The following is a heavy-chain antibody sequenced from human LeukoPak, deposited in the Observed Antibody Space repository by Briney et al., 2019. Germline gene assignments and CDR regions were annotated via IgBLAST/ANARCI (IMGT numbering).Heavy chain of an antibody. CDR2: INSSGSTI. CDR1: GFTISSYE. Sequence: AGGSLRLSCAASGFTISSYEMNWVRQAPGKGLEWVSYINSSGSTIYYADSVKGRFTISRDNAKNSLYLQMNSLRAEDTAVYYCARGDSGSYYFDYWGQGTLVTVSS. D-gene: IGHD1-26*01. CDR3: ARGDSGSYYFDY. J-gene: IGHJ4*02. V-gene: IGHV3-48*03.